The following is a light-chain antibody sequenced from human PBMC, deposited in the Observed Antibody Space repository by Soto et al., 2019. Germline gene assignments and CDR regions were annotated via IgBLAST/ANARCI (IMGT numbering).Light chain of an antibody. V-gene: IGLV2-14*01. Sequence: QSVLTQPASVSGSPGQSITISCTGTSSGVGGYTYVSWYQQHPGKAPKLMIFEVSNRPSGVSNRFSGSKSGNTASLTISGLQAEDEADYYCSSYTSRNTLYGFGTGTKGTVL. J-gene: IGLJ1*01. CDR3: SSYTSRNTLYG. CDR2: EVS. CDR1: SSGVGGYTY.